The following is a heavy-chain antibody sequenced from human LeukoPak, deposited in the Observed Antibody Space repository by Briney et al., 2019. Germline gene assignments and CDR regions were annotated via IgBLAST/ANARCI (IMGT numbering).Heavy chain of an antibody. V-gene: IGHV3-23*01. CDR1: GFTFSSYA. CDR2: ISGSGGST. CDR3: ATRCSGSSCPHYYFDY. J-gene: IGHJ4*02. D-gene: IGHD2-15*01. Sequence: PGGSLRLSSAPPGFTFSSYAMSSVRHTPRQGLERVSVISGSGGSTHYADSVKGRVTISRDNSKSTLYLQMKSLRAEDTAVYYCATRCSGSSCPHYYFDYWGQGTLVTVSS.